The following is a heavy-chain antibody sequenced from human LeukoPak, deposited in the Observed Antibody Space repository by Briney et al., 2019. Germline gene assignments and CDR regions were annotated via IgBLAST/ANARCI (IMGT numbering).Heavy chain of an antibody. V-gene: IGHV1-69*04. CDR2: IIPILGIA. CDR1: GGTFSSYA. D-gene: IGHD2-21*02. J-gene: IGHJ4*02. Sequence: SVKVSCKASGGTFSSYAISWVRQAPGQGLEWMGRIIPILGIANYAQKFQGRVTITADKSTSTGYMELSSLRSEDTAVYYCARDQFLAYCGGDCYSGFDYWGQGTLVTVSS. CDR3: ARDQFLAYCGGDCYSGFDY.